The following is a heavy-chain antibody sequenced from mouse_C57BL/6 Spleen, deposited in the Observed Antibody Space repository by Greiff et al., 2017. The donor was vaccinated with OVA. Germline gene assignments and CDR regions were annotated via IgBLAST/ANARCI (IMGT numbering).Heavy chain of an antibody. D-gene: IGHD2-5*01. Sequence: QVQLQQPGAELVKPGASVKLSCKASGYTFTSYWMQWVKQRPGQGLEWIGEIDPSDSYTYYNPKFKGKATLTVDTSSSTAYMQLSSLTSEDTAVYYCARSNPYYYAMDYWGQGTSVTVSS. CDR3: ARSNPYYYAMDY. CDR1: GYTFTSYW. J-gene: IGHJ4*01. CDR2: IDPSDSYT. V-gene: IGHV1-50*01.